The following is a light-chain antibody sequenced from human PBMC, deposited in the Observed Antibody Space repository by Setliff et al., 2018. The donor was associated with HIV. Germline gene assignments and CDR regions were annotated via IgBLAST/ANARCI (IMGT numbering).Light chain of an antibody. V-gene: IGLV2-14*03. CDR1: SSDITYNY. J-gene: IGLJ3*02. Sequence: LTQPASVSGSPGQSITISCTGSSSDITYNYVSWYQQHPGRAPRLIIYDVSTRPSGVSNRFSASKSGDTASLTISDLQAEDEADYYCSSYSSSTTLVLFGGGTKVTVL. CDR2: DVS. CDR3: SSYSSSTTLVL.